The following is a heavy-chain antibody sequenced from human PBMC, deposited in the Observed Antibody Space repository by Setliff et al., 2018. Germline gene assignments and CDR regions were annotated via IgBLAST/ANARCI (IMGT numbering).Heavy chain of an antibody. CDR3: ARIGFGYYSTSGAWYFDN. Sequence: ASVKVSCKASGYSFTSYTIHWARQAPGQGLEWMGWISPGNGNTAYSQKIQDRVTITRDTSASTAYMELSSLRSEDTAVYYCARIGFGYYSTSGAWYFDNWGQGILVTVSS. CDR2: ISPGNGNT. D-gene: IGHD2-8*01. V-gene: IGHV1-3*01. J-gene: IGHJ4*02. CDR1: GYSFTSYT.